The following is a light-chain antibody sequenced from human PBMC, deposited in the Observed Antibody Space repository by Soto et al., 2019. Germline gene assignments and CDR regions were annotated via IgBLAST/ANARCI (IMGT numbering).Light chain of an antibody. CDR2: DVS. V-gene: IGLV2-14*03. CDR1: SSDIGGYNY. CDR3: SSYRASSTTHYV. Sequence: QSARTQPASLSGSPGQSITISCNGTSSDIGGYNYVSWYQQHPGKAPKLIIHDVSNRPSGVSDRFFGSKSGNTASLTISGLQAEDEADYYCSSYRASSTTHYVFGTGTKLTVL. J-gene: IGLJ1*01.